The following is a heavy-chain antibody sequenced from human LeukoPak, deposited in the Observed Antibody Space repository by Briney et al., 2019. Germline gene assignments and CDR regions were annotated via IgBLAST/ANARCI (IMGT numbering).Heavy chain of an antibody. D-gene: IGHD3-10*01. V-gene: IGHV4-34*01. CDR3: ARAPRTYYYGSGSYPYYMDV. J-gene: IGHJ6*03. CDR1: GGSFRGYY. Sequence: SETLSLTCAVYGGSFRGYYWSWIRQPPGKGLEWIGEINHSRSTNYNPSLKSRVTISVDTSKNQFSLKLSSVTAADTAVYYCARAPRTYYYGSGSYPYYMDVWGKGTTVTISS. CDR2: INHSRST.